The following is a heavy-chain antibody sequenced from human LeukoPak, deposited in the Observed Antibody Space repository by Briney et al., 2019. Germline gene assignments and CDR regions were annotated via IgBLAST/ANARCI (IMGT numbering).Heavy chain of an antibody. CDR3: ARAGYGYGLRGNFDY. Sequence: GGSLRLSCAASGFTFSSYAMHWVRQAPGKGLEWVAVISYDGSNKYYADSVKGRFTISRDNSKNTLYLQMNSLRAEDTALYYCARAGYGYGLRGNFDYWGQGTLVTVSS. V-gene: IGHV3-30-3*01. D-gene: IGHD5-18*01. CDR1: GFTFSSYA. J-gene: IGHJ4*02. CDR2: ISYDGSNK.